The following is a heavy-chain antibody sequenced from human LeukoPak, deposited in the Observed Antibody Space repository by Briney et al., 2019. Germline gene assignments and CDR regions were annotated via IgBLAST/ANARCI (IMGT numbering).Heavy chain of an antibody. D-gene: IGHD3-10*01. V-gene: IGHV4-38-2*02. CDR1: GYSISSGYY. J-gene: IGHJ4*02. CDR3: AREGMVADY. CDR2: IYHSGST. Sequence: SETLSLTCTVSGYSISSGYYWGWIRQPPGKGLEWIGSIYHSGSTYYNPSLKSRVTISVDTSKNQFSLKLSSVTAADTAVYYCAREGMVADYWGQGTLVTVSS.